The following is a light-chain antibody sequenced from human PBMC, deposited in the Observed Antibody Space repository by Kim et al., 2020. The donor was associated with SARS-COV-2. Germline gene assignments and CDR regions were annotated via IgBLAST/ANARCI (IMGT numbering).Light chain of an antibody. CDR2: KAS. Sequence: DIQMTHSPSTLSASVGDRVTITCRASQSISSWLAWYQRKPGKAPKLLIYKASSLESGVPSRFSGSGSGTEFTLTISCLQPDDFATYYCQQYNSYSYTFGQGTKLEI. J-gene: IGKJ2*01. CDR3: QQYNSYSYT. V-gene: IGKV1-5*03. CDR1: QSISSW.